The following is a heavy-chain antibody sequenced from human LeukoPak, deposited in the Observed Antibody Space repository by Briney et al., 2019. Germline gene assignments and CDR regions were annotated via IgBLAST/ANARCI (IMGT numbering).Heavy chain of an antibody. CDR2: INPSSGGT. CDR3: AIIVVVPAATPYYYYYGMDV. CDR1: GYTFTGYY. J-gene: IGHJ6*02. Sequence: ASVKVSCKASGYTFTGYYMHWVRQAPGQGLEWMGWINPSSGGTNYAQKFQGRVTMTRDTSISTAYMELSGLRSDDTAVYYCAIIVVVPAATPYYYYYGMDVWGQGTTVTVSS. D-gene: IGHD2-2*01. V-gene: IGHV1-2*02.